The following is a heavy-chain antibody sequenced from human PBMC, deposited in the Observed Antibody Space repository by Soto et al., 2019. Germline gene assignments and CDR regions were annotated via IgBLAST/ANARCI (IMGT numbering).Heavy chain of an antibody. Sequence: GGSLRLSCTTSNFIFSTYAMTWIRQAPGGRLEWVASIHTTGDRIAYADSLRGRFTVSRDNSENTLSLQMNSLRAEDTAIYYCTRDPNGDHVGASDFWDQGTMVTVSS. CDR3: TRDPNGDHVGASDF. CDR2: IHTTGDRI. J-gene: IGHJ3*01. D-gene: IGHD4-17*01. CDR1: NFIFSTYA. V-gene: IGHV3-23*01.